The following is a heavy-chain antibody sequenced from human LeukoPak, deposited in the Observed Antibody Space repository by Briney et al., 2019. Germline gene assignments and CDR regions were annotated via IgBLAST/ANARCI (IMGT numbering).Heavy chain of an antibody. CDR1: GYTFTSYG. J-gene: IGHJ6*03. CDR2: ISAYNGNT. Sequence: ASVKVSCKASGYTFTSYGISWVRQAPGQGLEWMGWISAYNGNTNYAQKLQGRVTVTTDTSTSTAYMELRSLRSDDTAVYYCARGNSGSYPGGYYYYYMDVWGKGTTVTVSS. V-gene: IGHV1-18*01. CDR3: ARGNSGSYPGGYYYYYMDV. D-gene: IGHD1-26*01.